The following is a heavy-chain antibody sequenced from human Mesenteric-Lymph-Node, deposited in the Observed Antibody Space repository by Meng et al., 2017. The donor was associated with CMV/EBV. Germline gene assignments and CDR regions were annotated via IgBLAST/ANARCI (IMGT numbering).Heavy chain of an antibody. V-gene: IGHV1-3*04. J-gene: IGHJ4*02. CDR1: GYTFSSYA. Sequence: QVQLVQSGAEVKKPGASVKVSCKASGYTFSSYAMHWVRQAPGQRLEWMGWINIVEDKTKTSQNFQGRVTLIRDTSANTAYMELSSLRSGDTAVYYCARTNNWGFDYWGQGTLVTVSS. D-gene: IGHD3-16*01. CDR2: INIVEDKT. CDR3: ARTNNWGFDY.